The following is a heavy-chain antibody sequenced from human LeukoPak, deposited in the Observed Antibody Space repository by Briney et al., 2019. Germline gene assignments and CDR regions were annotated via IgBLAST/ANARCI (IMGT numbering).Heavy chain of an antibody. D-gene: IGHD3-16*02. J-gene: IGHJ4*02. Sequence: PGGSLRLSCAASGFTFNTYNMNWVRQAPGKGLEWVSSISSSSSSYIYYADSVKGRFTISRDNAKNSLYLQMNSLRAEDTAAYYCARASKDFVWGTYLGYFDYWGQGTLVTVSS. V-gene: IGHV3-21*01. CDR1: GFTFNTYN. CDR2: ISSSSSSYI. CDR3: ARASKDFVWGTYLGYFDY.